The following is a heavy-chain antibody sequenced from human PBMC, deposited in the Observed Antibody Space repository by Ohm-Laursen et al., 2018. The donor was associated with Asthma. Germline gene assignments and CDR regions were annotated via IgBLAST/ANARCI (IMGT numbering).Heavy chain of an antibody. J-gene: IGHJ4*02. D-gene: IGHD2-15*01. CDR2: IYSGGST. CDR1: GFTFSTYA. CDR3: ARDYCSGGSCYLDY. V-gene: IGHV3-53*01. Sequence: LSLTCAASGFTFSTYAMSWVRQAPGKGLEWVSVIYSGGSTYYADSVKGRFTISRDNSKNTLYLQMNSLRAEDTAVYYCARDYCSGGSCYLDYWGQGTLVTVSS.